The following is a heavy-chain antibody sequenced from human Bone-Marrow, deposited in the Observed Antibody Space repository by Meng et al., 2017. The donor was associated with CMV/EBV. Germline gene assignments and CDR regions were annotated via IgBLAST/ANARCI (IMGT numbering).Heavy chain of an antibody. CDR1: GASSSGYY. J-gene: IGHJ4*02. D-gene: IGHD2-2*01. V-gene: IGHV4-34*01. Sequence: AETLSLSCTVYGASSSGYYWGWIRQPPGKGLEWIGEIHHSGSTNYNASLKSRVTISVDTSKSQFSLKLSSVTAAVTAVYYCARDGLVPAATTVGFDYWGQGNLVTVSS. CDR2: IHHSGST. CDR3: ARDGLVPAATTVGFDY.